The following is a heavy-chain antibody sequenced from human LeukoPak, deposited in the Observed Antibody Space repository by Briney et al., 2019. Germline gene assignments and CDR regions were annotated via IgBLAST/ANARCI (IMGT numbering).Heavy chain of an antibody. V-gene: IGHV3-11*01. CDR3: ARDPGSGYEEHFDY. CDR2: ISSSGSIM. D-gene: IGHD5-12*01. J-gene: IGHJ4*02. Sequence: PGGSLRLSCAASGFIFSDYYMSWIRQAPGKGLEWVSYISSSGSIMYYTDSVKGRFTISRDNAKDSLYLQMNSLRAEDTAVYYCARDPGSGYEEHFDYWGQGTLVTVSS. CDR1: GFIFSDYY.